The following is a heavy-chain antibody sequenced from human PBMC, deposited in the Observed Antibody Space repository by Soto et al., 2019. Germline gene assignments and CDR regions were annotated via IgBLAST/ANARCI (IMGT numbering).Heavy chain of an antibody. J-gene: IGHJ6*02. CDR1: GFTFSSYG. Sequence: QVQLVESGGGVVQPGRSLRLSCAASGFTFSSYGMHWVRQAPGKGLVWVAVISYDGSNKYYADSVKGRFTISRDNSKNALYLQMNSLRAEDTAVYYCAKEGRGTYDFWSGYYWSYYYGMDVWGQGPTVTVSS. V-gene: IGHV3-30*18. CDR2: ISYDGSNK. D-gene: IGHD3-3*01. CDR3: AKEGRGTYDFWSGYYWSYYYGMDV.